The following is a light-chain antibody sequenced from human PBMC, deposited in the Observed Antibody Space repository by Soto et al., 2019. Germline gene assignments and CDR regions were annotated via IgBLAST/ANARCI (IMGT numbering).Light chain of an antibody. V-gene: IGKV3-20*01. Sequence: EIVLTQSPSTLSLSPGERAPLSCSASHSVSSSFLAWYQQKPGQAPKLLIYAASVRATGIPDRFSGSGSGTDFTLTISRLEPEDFAVYFCQQYGTSRTFGQGTKVDIK. CDR1: HSVSSSF. CDR2: AAS. J-gene: IGKJ1*01. CDR3: QQYGTSRT.